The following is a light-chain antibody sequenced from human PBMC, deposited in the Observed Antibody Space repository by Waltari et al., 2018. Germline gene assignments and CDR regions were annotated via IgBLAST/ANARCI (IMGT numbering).Light chain of an antibody. V-gene: IGKV1-27*01. CDR3: QQDYSTPLT. CDR2: AAS. J-gene: IGKJ4*01. Sequence: DIQMTQSPSSLSASVGDRITVTRRASQGINKELSWYQQKPGKAPTLLIYAASSLQTGVSSRFSGSGSGTDFTLTISSLQPEDVATYYCQQDYSTPLTFGGGTKVETK. CDR1: QGINKE.